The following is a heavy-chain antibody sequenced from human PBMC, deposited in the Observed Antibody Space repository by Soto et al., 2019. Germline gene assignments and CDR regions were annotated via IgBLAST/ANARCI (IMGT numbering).Heavy chain of an antibody. J-gene: IGHJ6*02. CDR3: ARDHYYDSSGLYYYYGMDV. D-gene: IGHD3-22*01. Sequence: QPGGSLRLSCAASGFTFSSYWMSWVRQAPGKGLEWVANIKQDGSEKYYVDSVKGRFTISRDNAKNSLYLQMNSLRAEDTAVYYCARDHYYDSSGLYYYYGMDVWGQGTTVTVSS. CDR1: GFTFSSYW. V-gene: IGHV3-7*01. CDR2: IKQDGSEK.